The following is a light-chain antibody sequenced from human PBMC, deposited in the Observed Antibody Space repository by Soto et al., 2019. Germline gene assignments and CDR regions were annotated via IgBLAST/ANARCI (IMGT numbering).Light chain of an antibody. J-gene: IGKJ1*01. CDR2: RAS. CDR1: QTIYSN. V-gene: IGKV3-15*01. CDR3: QQYQNLWT. Sequence: IVMTQSPATLSVSPGDTASLSCRAGQTIYSNVAWYQQRPGQAPRLIIYRASSRATGVPARFSGSGSGTELTLTISSLQSEDFALYYCQQYQNLWTFGQGTKVDIK.